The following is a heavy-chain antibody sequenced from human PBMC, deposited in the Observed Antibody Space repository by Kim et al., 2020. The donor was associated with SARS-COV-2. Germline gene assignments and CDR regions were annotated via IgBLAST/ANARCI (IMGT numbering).Heavy chain of an antibody. J-gene: IGHJ6*02. CDR2: ISSSSSTI. CDR3: ARPRIINYGGNSVDYYYGMDV. CDR1: GFTFSSYS. V-gene: IGHV3-48*02. Sequence: GGSLRLSCAASGFTFSSYSMNWVRQAPGKGLEWVSYISSSSSTIYYADSVKGRFTISRDNAKNSLYLQMNSLRDEDTAVYYCARPRIINYGGNSVDYYYGMDVWGQGTTVTVSS. D-gene: IGHD4-17*01.